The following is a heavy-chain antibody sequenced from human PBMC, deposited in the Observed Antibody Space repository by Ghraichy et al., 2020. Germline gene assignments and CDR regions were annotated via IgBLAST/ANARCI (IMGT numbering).Heavy chain of an antibody. CDR2: ISTSSSTI. J-gene: IGHJ6*02. CDR1: GFTFSDYS. V-gene: IGHV3-48*02. Sequence: GESLNISCAASGFTFSDYSMNWVRQAPGKGLEWVSYISTSSSTIYYADSVTGRFTISRDNAKNSLYLQMNSLRDEDTAVYYCARDPDVWSVWGQGTTVTVSS. CDR3: ARDPDVWSV. D-gene: IGHD2-8*01.